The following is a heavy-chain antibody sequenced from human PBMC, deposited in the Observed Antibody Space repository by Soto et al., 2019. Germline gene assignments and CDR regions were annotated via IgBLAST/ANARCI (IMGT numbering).Heavy chain of an antibody. CDR3: ARESSIYSYGYRGGLRLDYSSYMDV. J-gene: IGHJ6*03. Sequence: QVQLQESGPGLVKPSETLSLTCTVSGGSISSYYWSWIRQPPGKGLEWIGYIYYSGSTNYTPSLKSRVTIPGDTSKIQCALKLSSVSAADTAVYYCARESSIYSYGYRGGLRLDYSSYMDVWGKGTTVTVSS. D-gene: IGHD5-18*01. CDR1: GGSISSYY. CDR2: IYYSGST. V-gene: IGHV4-59*01.